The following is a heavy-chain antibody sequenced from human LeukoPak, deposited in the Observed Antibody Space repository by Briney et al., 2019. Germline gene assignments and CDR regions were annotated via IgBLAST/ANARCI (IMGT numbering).Heavy chain of an antibody. CDR3: ASRAARLAAFDI. CDR1: GGSFSGYY. J-gene: IGHJ3*02. D-gene: IGHD2-15*01. Sequence: SETLSLTCAVYGGSFSGYYWSWIRQPPGKGLEWLGEINHSGSTNYNPSLKSRVTISVDTSKNQFSLKLSSVTAADTAVYYCASRAARLAAFDIWGQGTMVTVSS. CDR2: INHSGST. V-gene: IGHV4-34*01.